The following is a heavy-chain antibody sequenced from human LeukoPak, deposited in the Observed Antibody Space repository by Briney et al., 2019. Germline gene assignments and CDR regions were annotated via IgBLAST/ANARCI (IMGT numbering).Heavy chain of an antibody. V-gene: IGHV3-7*01. D-gene: IGHD4/OR15-4a*01. CDR1: GFRFNTYW. Sequence: GGSLRLSCAASGFRFNTYWMSWVRQAPGKGLEWVANIKQDGNEKYYADSVKGRFTISRDNGKNSLDLQMNSLRADGTAVYYCARDTLGEGEDANYAVYYFDYWGQGTVVTVSS. CDR2: IKQDGNEK. J-gene: IGHJ4*02. CDR3: ARDTLGEGEDANYAVYYFDY.